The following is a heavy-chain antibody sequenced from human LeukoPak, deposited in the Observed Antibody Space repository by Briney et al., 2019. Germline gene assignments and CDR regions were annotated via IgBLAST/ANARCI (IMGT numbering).Heavy chain of an antibody. D-gene: IGHD4-17*01. V-gene: IGHV4-39*01. CDR2: IYYGGST. CDR1: GGSISSDNFF. J-gene: IGHJ4*02. Sequence: SETLSLTCTVSGGSISSDNFFWGWIRQPPGKGLEWIGSIYYGGSTSYNPYLNSRLSMSIDTSKSQLSLKLSSVTAADTAVYYCARHYGDYQGFWNYWGQGTLVTVSS. CDR3: ARHYGDYQGFWNY.